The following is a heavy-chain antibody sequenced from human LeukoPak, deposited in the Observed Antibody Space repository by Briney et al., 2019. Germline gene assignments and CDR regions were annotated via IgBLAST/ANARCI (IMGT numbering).Heavy chain of an antibody. J-gene: IGHJ4*02. V-gene: IGHV3-48*03. CDR3: ARDGSYYYDSSGSFDY. Sequence: GGALRLSCAASGFTFSSYEMNWVRQAPGKGLEWVSYISSSGSTIYYADSVKGRFTISRDNAKNSLYLQMNSLRAEDTAVYYCARDGSYYYDSSGSFDYWGQGTLVTVSS. D-gene: IGHD3-22*01. CDR2: ISSSGSTI. CDR1: GFTFSSYE.